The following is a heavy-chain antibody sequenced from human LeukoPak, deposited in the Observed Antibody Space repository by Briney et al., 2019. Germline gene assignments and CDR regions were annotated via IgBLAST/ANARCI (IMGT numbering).Heavy chain of an antibody. CDR2: IGGGGSS. Sequence: PGGSLRLSCTASGFSFSNSAMTWVRQAPGKGLEWVSSIGGGGSSYYAGSVKGRFTISRDNSKNTVYLQMNNLRVEDTAIFYCVKGVTMVRGSREFDYWGQGTLVTVSS. D-gene: IGHD3-10*01. CDR3: VKGVTMVRGSREFDY. J-gene: IGHJ4*02. CDR1: GFSFSNSA. V-gene: IGHV3-23*01.